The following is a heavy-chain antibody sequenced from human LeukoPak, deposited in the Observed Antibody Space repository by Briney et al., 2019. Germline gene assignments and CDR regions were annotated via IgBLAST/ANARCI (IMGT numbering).Heavy chain of an antibody. D-gene: IGHD6-6*01. CDR2: IWYDGSNK. J-gene: IGHJ6*02. V-gene: IGHV3-33*01. CDR3: ARVAATLDYYCYYGMDV. Sequence: GGSLRLSCAASGFTFSSYGMHWVRQAPGKGLEWVAIIWYDGSNKYYADSVKGRFTISRDNSKNTLYLQMNSLRAEDTAVYNCARVAATLDYYCYYGMDVWGQGTTVTVSS. CDR1: GFTFSSYG.